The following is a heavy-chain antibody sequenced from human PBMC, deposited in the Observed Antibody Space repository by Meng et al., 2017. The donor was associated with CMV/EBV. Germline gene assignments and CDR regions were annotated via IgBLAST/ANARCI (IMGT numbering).Heavy chain of an antibody. CDR1: GFTFKTSW. CDR2: IKSKSYGGAA. D-gene: IGHD6-6*01. CDR3: MSAEDGITARR. Sequence: GESLKISCAASGFTFKTSWMNWVRQAPGKGLEWVGRIKSKSYGGAADYVAAVKVRFTIERDDSEDTLYLQMNSLKIEDSGVYYCMSAEDGITARRGGQGTMVTVSS. V-gene: IGHV3-15*01. J-gene: IGHJ4*02.